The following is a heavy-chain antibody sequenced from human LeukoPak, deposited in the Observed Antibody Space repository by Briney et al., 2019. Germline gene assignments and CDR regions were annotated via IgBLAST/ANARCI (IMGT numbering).Heavy chain of an antibody. CDR2: TIPILGIA. V-gene: IGHV1-69*04. CDR3: AAANMIVVDDDAFDI. D-gene: IGHD3-22*01. Sequence: GASVKVSCKASGGTFSSYAISWVRQAPGQGLEWMGRTIPILGIANYAQKFQGRVTITADKSTSTAYMELSSLRSEDTAVYYCAAANMIVVDDDAFDIWGQGTMVTVSS. J-gene: IGHJ3*02. CDR1: GGTFSSYA.